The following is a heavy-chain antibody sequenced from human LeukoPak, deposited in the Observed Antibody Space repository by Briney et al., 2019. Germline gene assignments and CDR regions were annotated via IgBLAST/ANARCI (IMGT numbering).Heavy chain of an antibody. D-gene: IGHD4-17*01. Sequence: GGSLRLSCAASGFTFSSYAMSWVRQAPGKGLEWVSGLSGSGDSTYYANSVKGRFTISRDNSMNTLYLQMNSLGAEDTAVYYCARGGAFGDRTCYFDSWGQGILVTVSS. CDR1: GFTFSSYA. CDR3: ARGGAFGDRTCYFDS. CDR2: LSGSGDST. V-gene: IGHV3-23*01. J-gene: IGHJ4*02.